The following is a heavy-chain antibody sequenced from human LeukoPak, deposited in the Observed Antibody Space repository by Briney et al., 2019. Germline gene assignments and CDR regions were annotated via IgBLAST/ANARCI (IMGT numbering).Heavy chain of an antibody. CDR2: IRTKTNGYAT. CDR1: GFTFSGSA. J-gene: IGHJ4*02. D-gene: IGHD3-3*01. CDR3: TRLTEGVVIELPFDH. Sequence: GGSLRLSCAASGFTFSGSAIHWVRQASGKGLECVVRIRTKTNGYATVYAASVKGRFTISRDDSKNTAYLQMNSLKTEDTAVYYCTRLTEGVVIELPFDHWGQGILVTVSS. V-gene: IGHV3-73*01.